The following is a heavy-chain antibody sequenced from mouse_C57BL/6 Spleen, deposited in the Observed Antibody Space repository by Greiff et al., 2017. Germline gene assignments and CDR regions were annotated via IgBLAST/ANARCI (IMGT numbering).Heavy chain of an antibody. V-gene: IGHV1-72*01. J-gene: IGHJ4*01. CDR1: GYTFTSYW. Sequence: QVQLQQPGAELVKPGASVKLSCKASGYTFTSYWMHWVKQRPGRGLEWIGRIDPNSGGTKYNEKFKSKATLTVDKPSSTAYMQRSSRTSEDAAVECCARGYDGSSYVMDYWGQGTSVTVSS. CDR3: ARGYDGSSYVMDY. D-gene: IGHD1-1*01. CDR2: IDPNSGGT.